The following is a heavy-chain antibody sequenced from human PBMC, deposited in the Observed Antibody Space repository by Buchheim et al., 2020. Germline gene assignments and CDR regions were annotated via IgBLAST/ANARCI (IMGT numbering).Heavy chain of an antibody. CDR1: GYTFTSYG. CDR2: ISAYNGDP. D-gene: IGHD1-26*01. J-gene: IGHJ2*01. V-gene: IGHV1-18*01. Sequence: QVQLVQSGGEVKKPGASVKVSCKASGYTFTSYGISWVRQAPGQGLEWMGWISAYNGDPRYAKNLQGRVNVTKDTSTSTVYMELTGLRFDDTAVYYCARNPPSGSPTRFWFFDLWGRGTL. CDR3: ARNPPSGSPTRFWFFDL.